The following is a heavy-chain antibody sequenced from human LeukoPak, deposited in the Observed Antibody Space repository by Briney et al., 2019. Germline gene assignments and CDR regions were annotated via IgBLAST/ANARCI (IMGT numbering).Heavy chain of an antibody. V-gene: IGHV4-38-2*01. D-gene: IGHD1-26*01. CDR2: IYHSGST. CDR3: ATLAGGSFFDY. Sequence: SETLSLTCAVSGYSISSGYYWGWIRQPPGKGLEWIGSIYHSGSTYYNPSLKSRVTISVDTSKSQFSLKLSSVTAADTAVYYCATLAGGSFFDYWGQGTLVTVSS. CDR1: GYSISSGYY. J-gene: IGHJ4*02.